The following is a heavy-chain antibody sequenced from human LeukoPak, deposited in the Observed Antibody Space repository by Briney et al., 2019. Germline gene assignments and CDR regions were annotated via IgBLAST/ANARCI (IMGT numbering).Heavy chain of an antibody. D-gene: IGHD1-26*01. V-gene: IGHV3-21*01. J-gene: IGHJ5*02. Sequence: GGSLRLSCAASGFTFSTYSMNWVRQAPGRGLEWVSSISRSSDYIYYADSVKGRFTISRDNAKNSLYLQMNSLRAEDTAVYYCASAPLVGATTGWFDPWGQGTLVTVSS. CDR1: GFTFSTYS. CDR3: ASAPLVGATTGWFDP. CDR2: ISRSSDYI.